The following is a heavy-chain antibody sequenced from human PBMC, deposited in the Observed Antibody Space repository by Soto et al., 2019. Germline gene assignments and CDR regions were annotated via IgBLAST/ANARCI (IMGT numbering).Heavy chain of an antibody. Sequence: SVEVCGEASGYTFTSLYLHWVRQAPGEALEWMGWITPFSGVTNYAQKFQDRVTITGDTSMNTVYMELSSLRSEDTAMYYCTTESVVVTAADAFDIWGQGTMVTVSS. CDR3: TTESVVVTAADAFDI. CDR1: GYTFTSLY. V-gene: IGHV1-45*02. CDR2: ITPFSGVT. J-gene: IGHJ3*02. D-gene: IGHD2-21*02.